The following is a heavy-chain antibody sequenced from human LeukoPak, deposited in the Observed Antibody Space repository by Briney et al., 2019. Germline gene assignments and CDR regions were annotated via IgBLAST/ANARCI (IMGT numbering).Heavy chain of an antibody. Sequence: PSETLSLTCIVSDDSISSRHYYRGWIRQPPGKGLEWIGSIHYSGSTYHNPSLRSRVTISGDTSKNQFSLKLTSVTAADAAVYYCARHLSYGSGDYQNYFDYWGQGILVTVSS. CDR2: IHYSGST. J-gene: IGHJ4*02. D-gene: IGHD3-10*01. CDR1: DDSISSRHYY. CDR3: ARHLSYGSGDYQNYFDY. V-gene: IGHV4-39*01.